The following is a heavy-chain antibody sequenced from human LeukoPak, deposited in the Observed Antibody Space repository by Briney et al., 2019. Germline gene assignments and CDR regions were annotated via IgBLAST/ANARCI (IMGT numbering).Heavy chain of an antibody. J-gene: IGHJ6*03. CDR1: GFTFSIYW. CDR3: ARYYYYYMDV. V-gene: IGHV3-7*01. Sequence: GGSLRLSCAASGFTFSIYWMSWVRQAPGKGLEWVANIKQDGSEEYYVDSVKGRFTVSRDNAKNSLYLQMNSLRAEDTAVYYCARYYYYYMDVWGKGTTVTVSS. CDR2: IKQDGSEE.